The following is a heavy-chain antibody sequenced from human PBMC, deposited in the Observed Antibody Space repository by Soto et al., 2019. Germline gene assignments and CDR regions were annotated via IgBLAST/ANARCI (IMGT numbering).Heavy chain of an antibody. D-gene: IGHD2-8*02. V-gene: IGHV4-34*01. CDR3: ARDKITGLFDY. Sequence: QVQLQQWGAGLLKPSETLSLTCAVYGGSFSGYYWTWIRQPPGTGLEWIGEINHSGSTNYNPSLKIRSTRSVDTSKNQFALQLTSVTAADTAVYYCARDKITGLFDYWGQGTLVTVSS. J-gene: IGHJ4*02. CDR1: GGSFSGYY. CDR2: INHSGST.